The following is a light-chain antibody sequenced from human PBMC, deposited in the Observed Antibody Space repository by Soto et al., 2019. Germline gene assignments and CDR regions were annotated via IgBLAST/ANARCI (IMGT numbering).Light chain of an antibody. CDR1: QSVSSN. J-gene: IGKJ2*01. V-gene: IGKV3-15*01. Sequence: EIVMTQSPATLSVSPGERATLSCRASQSVSSNLAWYQQKPGQAPRFLIYGASTRATGIPARFSGSGSGTDFTLTISNLQSEDFAVYYCQQYNNWPPYTFGQGTKLEIK. CDR2: GAS. CDR3: QQYNNWPPYT.